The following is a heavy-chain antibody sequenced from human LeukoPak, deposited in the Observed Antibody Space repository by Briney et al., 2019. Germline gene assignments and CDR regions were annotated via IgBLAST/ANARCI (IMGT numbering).Heavy chain of an antibody. CDR3: ARVRGGSCSSTSCQTGFDY. D-gene: IGHD2-2*01. CDR2: ISYDGSNK. J-gene: IGHJ4*02. CDR1: GFTFSSYA. Sequence: GGSLRLSCAASGFTFSSYAMHWVRQAPGKGLEWVAVISYDGSNKYYADSVKGRFTISRDNSKNTLYLQMNSLRAEDTAVYFCARVRGGSCSSTSCQTGFDYWGQGTLVTVSS. V-gene: IGHV3-30*04.